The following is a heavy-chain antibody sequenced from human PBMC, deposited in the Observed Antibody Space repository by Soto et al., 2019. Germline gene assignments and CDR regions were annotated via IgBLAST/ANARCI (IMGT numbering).Heavy chain of an antibody. J-gene: IGHJ6*03. CDR3: ARENSGLYNWNVSYYYYYCMDV. CDR2: ISAYNGNT. V-gene: IGHV1-18*01. Sequence: GASVKVSCKAPVYTFTSYGISWVRQAPGQGLEWMGWISAYNGNTNYAQKLQGRVTITRDTSASTAYMELSSLRSEDTAVYYCARENSGLYNWNVSYYYYYCMDVWGKGTTVTVSS. CDR1: VYTFTSYG. D-gene: IGHD1-1*01.